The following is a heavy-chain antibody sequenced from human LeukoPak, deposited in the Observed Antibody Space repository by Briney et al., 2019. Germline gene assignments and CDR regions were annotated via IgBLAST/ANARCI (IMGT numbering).Heavy chain of an antibody. CDR2: IYSGGST. V-gene: IGHV3-53*01. D-gene: IGHD4-11*01. J-gene: IGHJ6*03. CDR1: GFTFSSYG. CDR3: ARGVPKTSYYYYYMDV. Sequence: GGSLRLSCAASGFTFSSYGMSWVRQAPGKGLEWVSVIYSGGSTYYADSVKGRFTISRDNSKNTLYLQMNSLRAEDTAVYYCARGVPKTSYYYYYMDVWGKGTTVTVSS.